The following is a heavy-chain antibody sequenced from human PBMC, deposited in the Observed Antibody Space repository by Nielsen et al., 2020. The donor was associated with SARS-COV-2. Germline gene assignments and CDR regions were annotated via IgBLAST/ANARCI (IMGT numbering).Heavy chain of an antibody. V-gene: IGHV1-58*02. Sequence: SVKVSCKASGFTFTSSSMQWVRQARGQRLEWMGWIVVGSGNTNYAQNFQERVTITRDMSTSTAYMELSSLRSEDTAVYYCAADTGYYYDSSGYYYYYAMDVWGQGTTVTVSS. CDR3: AADTGYYYDSSGYYYYYAMDV. D-gene: IGHD3-22*01. CDR2: IVVGSGNT. CDR1: GFTFTSSS. J-gene: IGHJ6*02.